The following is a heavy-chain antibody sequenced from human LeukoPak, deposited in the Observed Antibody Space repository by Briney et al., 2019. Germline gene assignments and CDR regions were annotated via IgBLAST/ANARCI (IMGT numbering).Heavy chain of an antibody. J-gene: IGHJ3*02. CDR3: ARARDSGRYPHAFDI. CDR2: IYSGGST. D-gene: IGHD1-26*01. Sequence: PGGSLRLSCAASGFTVSSNYMSWVRQAPGKGLEWVSVIYSGGSTYYADSVKGRFTISRDNSKNTLYLQMSSLRAEDTAVYYCARARDSGRYPHAFDIWGQGTMVTVSS. V-gene: IGHV3-53*01. CDR1: GFTVSSNY.